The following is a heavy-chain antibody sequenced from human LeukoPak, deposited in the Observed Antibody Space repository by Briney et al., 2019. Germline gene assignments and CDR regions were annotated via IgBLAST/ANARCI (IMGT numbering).Heavy chain of an antibody. CDR3: ARDLYGDYGSADY. Sequence: ASVKVSCKASGYTFTGYYMHWVRQAPGQGLEGMGWINPNSGGTNYAQKFQGRVTMTRDTSISTAYMELSRLRSDDTAVYYCARDLYGDYGSADYWGQGTLVTVSS. J-gene: IGHJ4*02. D-gene: IGHD4-17*01. CDR1: GYTFTGYY. V-gene: IGHV1-2*02. CDR2: INPNSGGT.